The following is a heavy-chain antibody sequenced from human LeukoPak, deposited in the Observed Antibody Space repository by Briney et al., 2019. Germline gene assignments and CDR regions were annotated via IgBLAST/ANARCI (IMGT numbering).Heavy chain of an antibody. D-gene: IGHD3-22*01. CDR1: GFTFSSYG. CDR2: IWYDGTEK. Sequence: GGSLRLSCAASGFTFSSYGMHWVRQAPGKGLEWLTVIWYDGTEKDYADSVKGRFTISRDNSKNAVYLEMNSLRVEDTAIYYCARAFDSSGFVDFWGPGTLVTVSS. CDR3: ARAFDSSGFVDF. J-gene: IGHJ4*02. V-gene: IGHV3-33*08.